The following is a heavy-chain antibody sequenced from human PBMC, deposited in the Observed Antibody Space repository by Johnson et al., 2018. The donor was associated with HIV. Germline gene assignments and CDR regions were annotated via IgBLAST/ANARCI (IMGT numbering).Heavy chain of an antibody. D-gene: IGHD3-9*01. CDR3: ARDGRDLVTRGSFDV. J-gene: IGHJ3*01. Sequence: VQLVESGGGLVQPGGSLRLSCAASGITVGTNYMSWVRQAPGKGLEWVSVIFSVGDVYYADSVKGRFTISRDNSKNMVYLQMTSLRPEDTAVYYCARDGRDLVTRGSFDVWGQGTVVTVSS. V-gene: IGHV3-66*02. CDR2: IFSVGDV. CDR1: GITVGTNY.